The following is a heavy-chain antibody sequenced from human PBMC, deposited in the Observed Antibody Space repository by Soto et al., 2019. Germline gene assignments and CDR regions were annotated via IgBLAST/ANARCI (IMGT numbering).Heavy chain of an antibody. Sequence: PGESLKISCKGSGYSFTTNWIGWVRQMPGKGLEWMGRIDPSDSYTNYSPSFQGHVTISADKSISTAYLQWSSLKASDTAMYYCARHLQLELPGAFDIWGQGTMVTVSS. CDR2: IDPSDSYT. J-gene: IGHJ3*02. D-gene: IGHD1-7*01. CDR1: GYSFTTNW. CDR3: ARHLQLELPGAFDI. V-gene: IGHV5-10-1*01.